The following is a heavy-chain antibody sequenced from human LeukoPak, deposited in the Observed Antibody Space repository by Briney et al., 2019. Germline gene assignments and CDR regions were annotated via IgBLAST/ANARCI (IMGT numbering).Heavy chain of an antibody. D-gene: IGHD6-6*01. Sequence: GGSLRLSCAASGFTFDDYAMHWVRQAPGKGLEWVSGISVNSGSIGYADSVKGRFTISRDNAKNSLYLQMNSLRAEDTALYYCAKDLSRSSYYYYFDYWGQGTLVTVSS. CDR3: AKDLSRSSYYYYFDY. V-gene: IGHV3-9*01. J-gene: IGHJ4*02. CDR2: ISVNSGSI. CDR1: GFTFDDYA.